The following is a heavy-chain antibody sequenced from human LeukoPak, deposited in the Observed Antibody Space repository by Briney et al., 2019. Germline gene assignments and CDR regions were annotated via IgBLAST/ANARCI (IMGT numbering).Heavy chain of an antibody. Sequence: SETLSLTCTVSGGSISSYYWSWIRQPPGKGLEWIGYIYYRGSTNYNPSLKSRVTISVDTSKNQFSLKLSSVTAADTAVYYCARVGLTMVRGVIITDAFDIWGQGTMVTVSS. J-gene: IGHJ3*02. CDR1: GGSISSYY. CDR3: ARVGLTMVRGVIITDAFDI. V-gene: IGHV4-59*01. D-gene: IGHD3-10*01. CDR2: IYYRGST.